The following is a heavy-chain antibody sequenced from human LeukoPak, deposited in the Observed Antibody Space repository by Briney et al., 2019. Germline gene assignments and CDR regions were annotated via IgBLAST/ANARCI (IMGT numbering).Heavy chain of an antibody. Sequence: ASVNVSCKASGYTFTTYGISWVRQAPGQRGEGMGWISAYNGNANYAQKLRGRVTMTTDTSTSTAYMELRSLRSDDTAVYYCARDSLDCSGGSCYSREYFQDWGQGTLVTVSS. CDR3: ARDSLDCSGGSCYSREYFQD. V-gene: IGHV1-18*01. D-gene: IGHD2-15*01. CDR1: GYTFTTYG. CDR2: ISAYNGNA. J-gene: IGHJ1*01.